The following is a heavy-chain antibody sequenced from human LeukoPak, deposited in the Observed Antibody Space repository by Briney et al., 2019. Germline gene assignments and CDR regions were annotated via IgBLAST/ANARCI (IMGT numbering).Heavy chain of an antibody. D-gene: IGHD3-10*01. J-gene: IGHJ5*02. CDR3: ARVQGKYFYDR. CDR1: GGSISSYY. Sequence: PSETLSLTCTVSGGSISSYYWSWIRQPPGKGLEWIGYIYYSGSTNYNPSLKSRVTISVDTSKNQFSLKLSSVTAADTAVYYCARVQGKYFYDRWGQGTLVTVSS. CDR2: IYYSGST. V-gene: IGHV4-59*01.